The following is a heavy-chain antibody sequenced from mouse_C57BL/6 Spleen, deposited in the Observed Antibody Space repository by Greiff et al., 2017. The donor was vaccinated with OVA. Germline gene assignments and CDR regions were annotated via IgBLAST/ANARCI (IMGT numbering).Heavy chain of an antibody. Sequence: QVQLKQPGAELVMPGASVKLSCKASGYTFTSYWMHWVKQRPGQGLEWIGEIDPSDSYTNYNQKFKGKSTLTVDKSSSTAYMQLSSLTSEDSAVYYCAREDGNYGNYFDYWGQGTTLTVSS. CDR1: GYTFTSYW. CDR3: AREDGNYGNYFDY. CDR2: IDPSDSYT. D-gene: IGHD2-1*01. J-gene: IGHJ2*01. V-gene: IGHV1-69*01.